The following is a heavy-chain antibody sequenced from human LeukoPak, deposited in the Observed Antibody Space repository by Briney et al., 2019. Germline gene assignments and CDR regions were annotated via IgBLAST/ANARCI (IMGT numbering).Heavy chain of an antibody. Sequence: GGSLRLSCAASGFTFSSYGMNWVRQAPGKGLEWVSGISWNSGSIGYADSVKGRFTISRDNAKNSLYLQMNSLRAEDTALYYCAKETPTGRAFDIWGQGTMVTVSS. CDR3: AKETPTGRAFDI. V-gene: IGHV3-9*01. D-gene: IGHD4-17*01. J-gene: IGHJ3*02. CDR1: GFTFSSYG. CDR2: ISWNSGSI.